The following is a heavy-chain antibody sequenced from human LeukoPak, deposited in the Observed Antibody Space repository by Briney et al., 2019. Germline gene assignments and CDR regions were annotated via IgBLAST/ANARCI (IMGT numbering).Heavy chain of an antibody. CDR2: FHYSGDT. Sequence: PSETLSLTCTVSGGSISSYYWSWIRQPPGKGLEWIGYFHYSGDTNYNPSLKSRVTMSLDMSKNQFTLKLNSVTAADTAVYYCARAPMGGGCKGTGSFDSWGQGTLVTVSS. J-gene: IGHJ4*02. CDR3: ARAPMGGGCKGTGSFDS. D-gene: IGHD2-15*01. CDR1: GGSISSYY. V-gene: IGHV4-59*01.